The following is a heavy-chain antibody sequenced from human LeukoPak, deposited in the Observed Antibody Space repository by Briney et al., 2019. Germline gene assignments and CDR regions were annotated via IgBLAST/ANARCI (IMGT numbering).Heavy chain of an antibody. Sequence: GGSLRLSCAASGFTVSSNYMSWVRQAPGKGLEWVSVIYSGGSTYYADSVKGRFTISRDNSKNTLYLQMNSLRAEDTAVYYCAREHFHSSGFDYWGQGTLVTVSS. CDR1: GFTVSSNY. CDR2: IYSGGST. J-gene: IGHJ4*02. V-gene: IGHV3-53*01. D-gene: IGHD6-19*01. CDR3: AREHFHSSGFDY.